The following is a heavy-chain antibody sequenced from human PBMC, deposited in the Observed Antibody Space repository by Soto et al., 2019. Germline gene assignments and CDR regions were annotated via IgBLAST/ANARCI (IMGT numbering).Heavy chain of an antibody. V-gene: IGHV3-23*01. D-gene: IGHD2-21*02. CDR3: AKDHQVTATPLIVY. Sequence: GGSLRLSCAASGFTFSREAMSWVRQAPGKGLEWVSAISGSGGSTYYADSVKGRFTISRDNSKNTLYLQMNSLRAEDTAVYYCAKDHQVTATPLIVYWGQGTLVTVSS. CDR2: ISGSGGST. CDR1: GFTFSREA. J-gene: IGHJ4*02.